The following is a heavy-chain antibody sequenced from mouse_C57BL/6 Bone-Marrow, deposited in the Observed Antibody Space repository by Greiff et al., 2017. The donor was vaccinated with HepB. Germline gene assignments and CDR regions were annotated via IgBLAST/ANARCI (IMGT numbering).Heavy chain of an antibody. D-gene: IGHD1-1*01. Sequence: ESGPGLVKPSQSLSLTCSVTGYSITSGYYWNWIRQFPGNKLEWMGYISYDGSNNYNPSLKNRISITRDTSKNQFFLKLHSVTTEDTATYYCARGIYYFFDYWGQGTTLTVSS. V-gene: IGHV3-6*01. CDR3: ARGIYYFFDY. CDR1: GYSITSGYY. J-gene: IGHJ2*01. CDR2: ISYDGSN.